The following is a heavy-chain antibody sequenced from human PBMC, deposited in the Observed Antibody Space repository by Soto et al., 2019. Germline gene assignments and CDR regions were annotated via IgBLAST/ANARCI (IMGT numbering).Heavy chain of an antibody. Sequence: PGGSLRLSCASSGFTFSSYGMHLVRQAPGKGLEWVAVISYDGSNKYYADSVKGRFTISRDNSKNTLYLQMNSLRAEDTAVYYCAKPLNYYGSGSYQYALYYYYGMDVWGQGTTVTVSS. CDR1: GFTFSSYG. V-gene: IGHV3-30*18. CDR2: ISYDGSNK. D-gene: IGHD3-10*01. J-gene: IGHJ6*02. CDR3: AKPLNYYGSGSYQYALYYYYGMDV.